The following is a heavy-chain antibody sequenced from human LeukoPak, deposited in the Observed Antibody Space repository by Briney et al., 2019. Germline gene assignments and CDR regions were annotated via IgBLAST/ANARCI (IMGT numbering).Heavy chain of an antibody. CDR1: GYTFYNFG. CDR3: ARDYDDNSRCFGY. D-gene: IGHD4-23*01. J-gene: IGHJ4*02. CDR2: ISAYSGHT. Sequence: ASVKVSCKASGYTFYNFGINWVRQAPGQGLEWMGWISAYSGHTNYEQSLQGRVTMTRDTSTSTAYMELRSLRSDDTAVYYCARDYDDNSRCFGYWGQGTLVTVPS. V-gene: IGHV1-18*01.